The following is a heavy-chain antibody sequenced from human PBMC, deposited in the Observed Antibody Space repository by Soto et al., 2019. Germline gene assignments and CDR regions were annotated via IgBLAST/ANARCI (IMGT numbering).Heavy chain of an antibody. V-gene: IGHV3-23*01. J-gene: IGHJ2*01. CDR3: AKDGNYGGNELKHWYFDL. CDR2: ISGSGGST. Sequence: VQLLESGGGLVQPGGSLRLSCAASGFTFSSYAMSWVRQAPGKGLEWVSAISGSGGSTYYADSVKGRFTISRDNSKNTLYRQMNSLRAEDTAVYYCAKDGNYGGNELKHWYFDLWGRGTLVTVSS. CDR1: GFTFSSYA. D-gene: IGHD4-17*01.